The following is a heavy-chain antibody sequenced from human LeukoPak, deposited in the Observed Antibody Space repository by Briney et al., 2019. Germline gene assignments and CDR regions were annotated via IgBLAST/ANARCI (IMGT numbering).Heavy chain of an antibody. CDR3: ARDPYSSSSAGY. V-gene: IGHV1-8*01. J-gene: IGHJ4*02. CDR2: MNPNSGNT. Sequence: GAAVKVSCMASGYTFTSYDMNWVRQAPGQGLEWMGWMNPNSGNTDYAQKFQGRVRMTRNTSISTTYMDQSSLKAEDTAVYYCARDPYSSSSAGYWGQGTLVTVSS. CDR1: GYTFTSYD. D-gene: IGHD6-6*01.